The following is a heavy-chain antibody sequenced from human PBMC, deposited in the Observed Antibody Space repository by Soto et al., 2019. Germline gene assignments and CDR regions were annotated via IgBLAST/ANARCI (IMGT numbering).Heavy chain of an antibody. CDR3: ARGRGYSKAYYYMDV. Sequence: GGSLRLSCAASGFTFSDHYMDWVRQAPGKGLEWVGRTRNKANSYTTEYAASVKGRFTISRDDSKNSLYLQMNSLKTEDTAVYYCARGRGYSKAYYYMDVWGKGTTVTVSS. V-gene: IGHV3-72*01. CDR1: GFTFSDHY. J-gene: IGHJ6*03. D-gene: IGHD4-4*01. CDR2: TRNKANSYTT.